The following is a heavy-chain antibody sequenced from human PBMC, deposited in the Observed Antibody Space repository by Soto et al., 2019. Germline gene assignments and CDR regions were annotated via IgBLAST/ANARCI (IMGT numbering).Heavy chain of an antibody. Sequence: QVQLVESGGGVVQPGRSLRLSCAASGFTFSSYAMHWVRQAPGKGLEWVAVISYDGSNKYYADSVKGRFTISRDNSKNTPYMQMNFLRAEDTAVYYCAREGVYHFWSGYSSYYYYYGMDVWGQGTTVTVSS. CDR1: GFTFSSYA. V-gene: IGHV3-30-3*01. CDR3: AREGVYHFWSGYSSYYYYYGMDV. J-gene: IGHJ6*02. CDR2: ISYDGSNK. D-gene: IGHD3-3*01.